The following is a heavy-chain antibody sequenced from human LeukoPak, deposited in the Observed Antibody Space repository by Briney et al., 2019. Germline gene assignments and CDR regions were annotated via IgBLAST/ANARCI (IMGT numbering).Heavy chain of an antibody. D-gene: IGHD1-26*01. CDR1: GYSISSGYY. V-gene: IGHV4-38-2*02. CDR3: ARRGSYSADDY. CDR2: IYHSGST. J-gene: IGHJ4*02. Sequence: SETLSLTCTVSGYSISSGYYWGWIRQSPGKGLEWIGSIYHSGSTYYNPSLKSRVTISVDTSKNQFSLKLSSVTAADTAVYYCARRGSYSADDYWGQGTLVTVSS.